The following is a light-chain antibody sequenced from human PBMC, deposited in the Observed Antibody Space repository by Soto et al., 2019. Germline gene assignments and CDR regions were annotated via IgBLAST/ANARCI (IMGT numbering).Light chain of an antibody. CDR3: TSYKKWDTWI. CDR1: NSDIGAFNF. J-gene: IGLJ3*02. CDR2: DVS. Sequence: QSALTQPASVSGSPGQSITLSCTGTNSDIGAFNFVSWYQHHPGQAPKLIVFDVSNRPSGVSDRFSGSKSGNTASLTISGLQAEDEADYYCTSYKKWDTWIFGGGTKLTVL. V-gene: IGLV2-14*03.